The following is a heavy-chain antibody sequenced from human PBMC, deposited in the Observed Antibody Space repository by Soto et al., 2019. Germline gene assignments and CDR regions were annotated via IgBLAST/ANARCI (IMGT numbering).Heavy chain of an antibody. CDR2: IYRSGST. CDR3: ARDAFDI. J-gene: IGHJ3*02. Sequence: SETLSLTCTVSDASISSSNWWSWVRQPPGKGLEWFGEIYRSGSTNYNPSLKSLVTISVDKSKNQFSLKLSSVTAADTAVYYCARDAFDIWGQGTMVTVSS. V-gene: IGHV4-4*02. CDR1: DASISSSNW.